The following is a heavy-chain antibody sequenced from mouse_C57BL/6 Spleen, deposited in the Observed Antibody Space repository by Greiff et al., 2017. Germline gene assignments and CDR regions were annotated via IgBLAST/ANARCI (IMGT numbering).Heavy chain of an antibody. J-gene: IGHJ1*03. Sequence: EVKLMESGGGLVQPGGSLKLSCAASGFTFSDYYMYWVRQTPEKRLEWVAYISNGGGSTYYPDTVKGRFIISRDNAKNTLYLQMSRLKSEDTAMYYCARHYDYDVGYFDVWGTGTTVTVSS. CDR2: ISNGGGST. V-gene: IGHV5-12*01. CDR3: ARHYDYDVGYFDV. CDR1: GFTFSDYY. D-gene: IGHD2-4*01.